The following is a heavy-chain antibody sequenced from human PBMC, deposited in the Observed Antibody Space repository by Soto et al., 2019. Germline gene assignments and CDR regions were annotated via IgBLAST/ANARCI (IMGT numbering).Heavy chain of an antibody. V-gene: IGHV3-23*01. Sequence: GGSLRLSCAASGFTFSSYAMSWVRQAPGKGLEWVSAISGSGGSTYYADSVKGRFTISRDNSKNTLYLQMNSLRAEDTAVYYCAKFLYGGNSGIHDAFDIWGQGTMVTVSS. CDR1: GFTFSSYA. J-gene: IGHJ3*02. CDR3: AKFLYGGNSGIHDAFDI. CDR2: ISGSGGST. D-gene: IGHD4-17*01.